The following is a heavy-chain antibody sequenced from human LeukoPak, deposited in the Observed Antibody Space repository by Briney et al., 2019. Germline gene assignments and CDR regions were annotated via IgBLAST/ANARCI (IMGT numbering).Heavy chain of an antibody. CDR2: ISYDGNNK. CDR1: GFTFSSYG. D-gene: IGHD5-24*01. J-gene: IGHJ4*02. V-gene: IGHV3-30*03. Sequence: PGGSLRLSCAASGFTFSSYGMHWVRQAPGKGLEWVAVISYDGNNKYYADSVKGRFTISRDNSKNTLYLQMNSLRAEDTAVYYCARGAGYNYPYYFDYWGQGTLVTVSS. CDR3: ARGAGYNYPYYFDY.